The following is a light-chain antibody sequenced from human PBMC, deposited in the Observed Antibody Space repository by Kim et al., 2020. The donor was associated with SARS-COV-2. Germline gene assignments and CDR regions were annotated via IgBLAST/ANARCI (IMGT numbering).Light chain of an antibody. CDR3: QQYNNWPPVT. CDR1: QGVSSN. V-gene: IGKV3-15*01. J-gene: IGKJ5*01. CDR2: GAS. Sequence: EIVMTQPPATLSVSPGDRATLSCRASQGVSSNLAWFQQKPGQAPRLLIYGASTRATGVPARFSGTGSGTEFTLTISSLQSEDFAVYYCQQYNNWPPVTFGQGTRLEIK.